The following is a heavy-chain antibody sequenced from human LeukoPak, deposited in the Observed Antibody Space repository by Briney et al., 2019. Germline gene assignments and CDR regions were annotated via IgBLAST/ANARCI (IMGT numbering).Heavy chain of an antibody. D-gene: IGHD6-13*01. CDR3: ARGPSFQTLYSSSWYVDY. CDR2: FSGSGGST. Sequence: PGGTLRLSCAASGFTFSSYAMSWVRQAPGKGLEWVSAFSGSGGSTYYADSVKGRFTISRDNSKNSLYLQMNSLRAEDTAVYYCARGPSFQTLYSSSWYVDYWGQGTLVTVSS. V-gene: IGHV3-23*01. CDR1: GFTFSSYA. J-gene: IGHJ4*02.